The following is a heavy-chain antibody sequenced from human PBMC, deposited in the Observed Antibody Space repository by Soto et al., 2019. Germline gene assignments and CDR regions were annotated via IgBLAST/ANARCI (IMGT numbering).Heavy chain of an antibody. CDR2: INHSGST. J-gene: IGHJ6*02. D-gene: IGHD6-13*01. CDR3: ARELRLQGSWRYYYYGMDV. V-gene: IGHV4-34*01. CDR1: GGSFSGYY. Sequence: SETLSLTCAVYGGSFSGYYWSWIRQPPGKGLEWIGEINHSGSTNYNPSLKSRVTISVDTPKNQFSLKLSSVTAADTAVYYCARELRLQGSWRYYYYGMDVWGQGTTVTVSS.